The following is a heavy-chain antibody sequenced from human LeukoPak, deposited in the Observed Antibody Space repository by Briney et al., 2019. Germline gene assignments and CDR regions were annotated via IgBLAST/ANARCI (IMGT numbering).Heavy chain of an antibody. V-gene: IGHV4-34*01. D-gene: IGHD6-13*01. CDR3: ARGHPEVAAAGNWFDP. Sequence: SETLSLTCAVYGGSFSGYYWSWIRQPPGKGLEWIGEINHSGSTNYNPSLKSRVTISVDTSKNQFSLKLSSVTAADTAVYYCARGHPEVAAAGNWFDPWGQGTLVTVSS. CDR2: INHSGST. J-gene: IGHJ5*02. CDR1: GGSFSGYY.